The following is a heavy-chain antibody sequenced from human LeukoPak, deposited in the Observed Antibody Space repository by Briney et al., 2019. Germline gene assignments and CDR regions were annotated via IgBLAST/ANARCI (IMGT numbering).Heavy chain of an antibody. CDR3: ATTPYYYGSGIAY. V-gene: IGHV3-23*01. CDR2: ISGSGGST. CDR1: GFTFSSYA. J-gene: IGHJ4*02. Sequence: PGGSLGLSCAASGFTFSSYAMSWVRQAPGKGLEWVSAISGSGGSTYYADSVKGRFTISRDNSKNTLYLQMNSLRAEDTAVYYCATTPYYYGSGIAYWGQGTLVTVSS. D-gene: IGHD3-10*01.